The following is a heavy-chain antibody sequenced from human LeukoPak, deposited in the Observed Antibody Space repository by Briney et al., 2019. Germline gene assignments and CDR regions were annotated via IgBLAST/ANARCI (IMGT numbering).Heavy chain of an antibody. D-gene: IGHD1-7*01. Sequence: PSETLSLTCTVSGGSISNYYWSWIRQPPGKGLEWIGCIYYSGSTNYNPSLKSRVTISLDMSKYQFPLRLSSVTAADTAVYYCARAGTARAVTDFDYWGQGTLVTVSS. CDR3: ARAGTARAVTDFDY. CDR1: GGSISNYY. J-gene: IGHJ4*02. V-gene: IGHV4-59*01. CDR2: IYYSGST.